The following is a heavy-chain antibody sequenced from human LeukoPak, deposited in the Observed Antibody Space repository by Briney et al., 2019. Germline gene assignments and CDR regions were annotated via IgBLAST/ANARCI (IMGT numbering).Heavy chain of an antibody. D-gene: IGHD3-22*01. CDR2: IYSGGST. Sequence: PGGSLRRSRAASGFTVSSNYMSWVRQAPGKGLELVSVIYSGGSTYYADSVKGRFTISRDNSKNTLYLQMNSLRAEDTAVYYCARALVGSGYYYSSDYWGQGTLVTVSS. V-gene: IGHV3-53*01. J-gene: IGHJ4*02. CDR1: GFTVSSNY. CDR3: ARALVGSGYYYSSDY.